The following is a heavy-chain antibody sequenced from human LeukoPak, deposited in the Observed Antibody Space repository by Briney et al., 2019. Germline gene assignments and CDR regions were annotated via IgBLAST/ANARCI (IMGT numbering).Heavy chain of an antibody. V-gene: IGHV3-53*01. CDR3: AKGGAVSSKSITMVRGTRRFNYYMDV. D-gene: IGHD3-10*01. Sequence: GGSLRLSCAASGFTVSRNYMSWVRQAPGKGLEWVSVLYSGGSTYYTDSVKGRFTISRDNSKNTLYVQMNSLRAEDTAVYYCAKGGAVSSKSITMVRGTRRFNYYMDVWGKGTTVTISS. CDR2: LYSGGST. J-gene: IGHJ6*03. CDR1: GFTVSRNY.